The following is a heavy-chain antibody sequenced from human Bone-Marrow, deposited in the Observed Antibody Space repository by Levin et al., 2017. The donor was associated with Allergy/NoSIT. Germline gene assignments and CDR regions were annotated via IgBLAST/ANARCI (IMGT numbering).Heavy chain of an antibody. D-gene: IGHD2-15*01. J-gene: IGHJ6*02. CDR3: ASSPLVGDKHLIYYYYYGMDV. V-gene: IGHV4-39*07. Sequence: SETLSLTCTVSGGSISSSSYYWGWIRQPPGKGLEWIGSIYYSGSTYYNPSLKSRVTISVDTSKNQFSLKLSSVTAADTAVYYCASSPLVGDKHLIYYYYYGMDVWGQGTTVTVSS. CDR2: IYYSGST. CDR1: GGSISSSSYY.